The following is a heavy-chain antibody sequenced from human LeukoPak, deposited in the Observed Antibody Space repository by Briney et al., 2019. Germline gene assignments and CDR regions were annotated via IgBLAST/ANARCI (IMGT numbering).Heavy chain of an antibody. J-gene: IGHJ4*02. CDR1: AFIFSGHW. CDR2: IKEDGSER. Sequence: GGSLRLSCEGSAFIFSGHWMNWVRQTPGKGLEWVASIKEDGSERQYVDSVKGRFSISGDNTKGSLFLQLNSLRAEDTAVYYCARHVHSSGWSTTRYSDLWGQGTLVTVSS. V-gene: IGHV3-7*03. D-gene: IGHD6-19*01. CDR3: ARHVHSSGWSTTRYSDL.